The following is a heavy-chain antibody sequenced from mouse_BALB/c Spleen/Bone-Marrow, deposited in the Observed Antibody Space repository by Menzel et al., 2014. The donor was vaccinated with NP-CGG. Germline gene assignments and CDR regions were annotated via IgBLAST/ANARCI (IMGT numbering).Heavy chain of an antibody. CDR1: GFTFSNYG. J-gene: IGHJ2*01. D-gene: IGHD2-4*01. CDR3: ARQRDYGYFDY. Sequence: VQLQQPGGDLVKPGGSLKLSCAASGFTFSNYGMSWVRQTPDKRLEWVATISSGGSYTYYPDSVKGRFTISRDNAKNTLYLQMSSLKSEDTAMYYCARQRDYGYFDYWGQGTTLTVSS. CDR2: ISSGGSYT. V-gene: IGHV5-6*01.